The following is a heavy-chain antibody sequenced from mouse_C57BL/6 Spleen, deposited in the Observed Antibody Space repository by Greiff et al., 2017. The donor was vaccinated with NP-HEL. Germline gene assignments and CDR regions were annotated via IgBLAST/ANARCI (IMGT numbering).Heavy chain of an antibody. CDR2: INPNHGGT. D-gene: IGHD2-2*01. CDR1: GYTFTDYN. V-gene: IGHV1-18*01. Sequence: VQLQQSGPELVKPGASVKIPCKASGYTFTDYNMDWVKQSHGKSLEWIGDINPNHGGTIYNQKFKGKATLTVDKSSSTADMELRSRTSEDTAVYYCARRRGYGYDPVYFDYWGQGTTLTVSS. J-gene: IGHJ2*01. CDR3: ARRRGYGYDPVYFDY.